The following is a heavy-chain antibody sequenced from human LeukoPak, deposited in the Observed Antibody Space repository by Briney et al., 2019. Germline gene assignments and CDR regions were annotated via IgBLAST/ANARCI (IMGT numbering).Heavy chain of an antibody. J-gene: IGHJ3*02. Sequence: ASVNVSCKASGYTFTGYYMHWVRQAPGQGLEWMGRINPNSGGTNYAQKFQGRVTMTRDTSISTAYMELSRLRSDDTAVYYCARASIAVADDDAFDIWGQGTMVTVSS. CDR1: GYTFTGYY. CDR3: ARASIAVADDDAFDI. CDR2: INPNSGGT. D-gene: IGHD6-19*01. V-gene: IGHV1-2*06.